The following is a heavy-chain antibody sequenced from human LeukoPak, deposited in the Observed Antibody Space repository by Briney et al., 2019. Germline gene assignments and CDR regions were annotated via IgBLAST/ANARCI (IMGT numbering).Heavy chain of an antibody. V-gene: IGHV3-7*03. CDR3: ARVLRYCSGGNCYSGGLGYMDV. D-gene: IGHD2-15*01. Sequence: AGSLRLSCAASGFTFSSYWMSWVRQAPGKGLEWVANIKQDGSEKYYVDSVNRRFTISRDNAKTSLFLQMNSLRAEDTAVYYCARVLRYCSGGNCYSGGLGYMDVLGKGTTVTISS. J-gene: IGHJ6*03. CDR2: IKQDGSEK. CDR1: GFTFSSYW.